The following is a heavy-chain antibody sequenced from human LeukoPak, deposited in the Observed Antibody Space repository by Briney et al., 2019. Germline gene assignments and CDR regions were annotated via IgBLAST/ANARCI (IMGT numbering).Heavy chain of an antibody. D-gene: IGHD3-22*01. CDR1: GGSIVSYH. J-gene: IGHJ4*02. CDR2: IHYSGLT. V-gene: IGHV4-59*08. Sequence: PSETLSLTCTVSGGSIVSYHWSWVRQPPGKGLEWIGYIHYSGLTNYNTSLKSRVNISVDTSKNQLSLKLSSVTAADTAVYYCSRREDSGTSGYYGLWGQGTLVTVSS. CDR3: SRREDSGTSGYYGL.